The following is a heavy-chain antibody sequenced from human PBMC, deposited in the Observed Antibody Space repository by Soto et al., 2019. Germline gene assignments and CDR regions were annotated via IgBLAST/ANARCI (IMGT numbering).Heavy chain of an antibody. Sequence: GGSLRLSCAASGFTFSSYWMSWVRQAPGKGLEWVANIKQDGSEKYYVDSVKGRFTISRDNAKNSLYLQMNSLRAEDTAVYYCARDSCSSTSCLYYYYYGMDVWGQGTTVTVSS. CDR3: ARDSCSSTSCLYYYYYGMDV. J-gene: IGHJ6*02. CDR1: GFTFSSYW. V-gene: IGHV3-7*03. CDR2: IKQDGSEK. D-gene: IGHD2-2*01.